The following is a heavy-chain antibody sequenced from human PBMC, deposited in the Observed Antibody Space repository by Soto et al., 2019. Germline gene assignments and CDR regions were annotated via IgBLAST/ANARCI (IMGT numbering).Heavy chain of an antibody. CDR2: MTGDGRTT. CDR3: ATAEVDH. CDR1: GFTFGDYW. V-gene: IGHV3-74*03. Sequence: PGASLRLSCAASGFTFGDYWMHWVRQPPGKGPEWVSRMTGDGRTTQYADSVKGRFTASRDNAKSTLYLQMNSLRAEDTAVYYCATAEVDHWGPGTLVTVSS. J-gene: IGHJ5*02.